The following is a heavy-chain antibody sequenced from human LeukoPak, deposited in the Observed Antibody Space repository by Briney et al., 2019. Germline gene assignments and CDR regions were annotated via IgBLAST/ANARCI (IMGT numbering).Heavy chain of an antibody. CDR1: VFTFSCYA. J-gene: IGHJ4*02. CDR3: AKSRFGGVIMPRGDFDY. CDR2: INGSGGIT. Sequence: PGGSLILSCAASVFTFSCYAMSWVRRAPGRALEWVSPINGSGGITYYADSEKGRFTISRDNSKNTLYLQIISLRAEDTAVYYCAKSRFGGVIMPRGDFDYWGQGNLVTVSS. D-gene: IGHD3-3*01. V-gene: IGHV3-23*01.